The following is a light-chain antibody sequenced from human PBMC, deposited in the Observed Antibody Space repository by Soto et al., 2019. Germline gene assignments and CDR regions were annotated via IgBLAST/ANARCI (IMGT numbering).Light chain of an antibody. CDR1: QSVSSSY. J-gene: IGKJ3*01. CDR2: GAS. CDR3: QQYGRSPFT. Sequence: EIVLTQSPGTLSLSPGERATLSCRASQSVSSSYLAWYQQKPGQAPRLLIYGASSRATGIPGRFSGSGSGADFTLTISRLEPEDFAVYYCQQYGRSPFTFGPGTKVHIK. V-gene: IGKV3-20*01.